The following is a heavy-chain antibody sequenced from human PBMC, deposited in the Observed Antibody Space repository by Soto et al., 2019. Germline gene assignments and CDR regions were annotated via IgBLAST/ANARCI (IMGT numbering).Heavy chain of an antibody. CDR2: ISYDGSNK. D-gene: IGHD3-22*01. V-gene: IGHV3-30*18. J-gene: IGHJ4*01. CDR3: AKDLSVYDSSGYFPDY. CDR1: GFTFSSYG. Sequence: GGSLRLSCAASGFTFSSYGMHWVRQAPGKGLEWVAVISYDGSNKYYADSVKGRFTISRDNSKNTLYLQMNSLRAEDTAVYYCAKDLSVYDSSGYFPDYWGHGTLVTVSS.